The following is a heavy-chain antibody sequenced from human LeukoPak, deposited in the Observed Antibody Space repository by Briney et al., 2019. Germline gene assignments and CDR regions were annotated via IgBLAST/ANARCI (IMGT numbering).Heavy chain of an antibody. CDR1: GYTFTGYY. CDR2: INPNSGGT. D-gene: IGHD2-21*02. J-gene: IGHJ3*02. V-gene: IGHV1-2*02. Sequence: ASVKVSCQASGYTFTGYYMHWVRQAPGQGLEWMGWINPNSGGTNYAQKFQGRVTMTRDTSISTAYMELSRLRSDDTAVYYCARDCGGDCSGAFDIWGQGTMVTVSS. CDR3: ARDCGGDCSGAFDI.